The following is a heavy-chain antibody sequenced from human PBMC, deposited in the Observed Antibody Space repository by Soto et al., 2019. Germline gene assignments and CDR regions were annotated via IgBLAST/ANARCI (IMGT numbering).Heavy chain of an antibody. CDR1: GFTFSSYA. V-gene: IGHV3-23*01. Sequence: GGSLRLSCAASGFTFSSYAMTWVRQAPGKGLEWVSSIRGSGGTTYYADSVRGRFTISRDNSKNTLYLQMNSLRAEDTAVYYCAKSAGMIVVVTNWFDPWGQGTLVTVSS. D-gene: IGHD3-22*01. J-gene: IGHJ5*02. CDR2: IRGSGGTT. CDR3: AKSAGMIVVVTNWFDP.